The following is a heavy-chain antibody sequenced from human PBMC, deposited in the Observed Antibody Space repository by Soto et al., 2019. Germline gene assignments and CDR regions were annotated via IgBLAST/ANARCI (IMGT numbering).Heavy chain of an antibody. CDR3: ARDFFDSSDYTTNWFDP. CDR2: IYHTGNA. Sequence: SETLSLTCTVSGGSISSGGYYWNWIRQPPGEGLEWIGSIYHTGNAYYNPSLKSRVTISVDTSKNQFSLKLTSVTAADAALYYCARDFFDSSDYTTNWFDPWGQGTLVTVSS. D-gene: IGHD3-22*01. CDR1: GGSISSGGYY. V-gene: IGHV4-39*01. J-gene: IGHJ5*02.